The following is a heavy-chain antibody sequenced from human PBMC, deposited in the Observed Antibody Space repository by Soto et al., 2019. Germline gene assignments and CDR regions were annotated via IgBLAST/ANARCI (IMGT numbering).Heavy chain of an antibody. CDR3: ANRLGSWGLVPTDFDY. V-gene: IGHV3-23*01. D-gene: IGHD6-19*01. CDR1: GFTFSSYA. Sequence: EVQLLASGGGLVQPGGSLRLSCAASGFTFSSYAMSWVRQAPGKGLEWVSAISGSGGSTYYADPGKGRFTISRDNSKNTLYLQMNSLRAEDTAVYYCANRLGSWGLVPTDFDYWGQGTLVTVSS. J-gene: IGHJ4*02. CDR2: ISGSGGST.